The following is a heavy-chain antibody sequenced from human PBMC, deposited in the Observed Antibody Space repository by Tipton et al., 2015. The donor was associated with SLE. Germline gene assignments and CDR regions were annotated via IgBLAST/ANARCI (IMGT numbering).Heavy chain of an antibody. CDR2: INSDGSSI. CDR1: GFAFSSHW. D-gene: IGHD2/OR15-2a*01. CDR3: AREGSGLLLYYYYYMDV. J-gene: IGHJ6*03. Sequence: SLRLSCAASGFAFSSHWMHWVRQAPGKGLVWVSHINSDGSSIRYADSVKGRFIISRDNAKNTLYLQMNSLRAEDTAVYYCAREGSGLLLYYYYYMDVWGKGTTVTVSS. V-gene: IGHV3-74*01.